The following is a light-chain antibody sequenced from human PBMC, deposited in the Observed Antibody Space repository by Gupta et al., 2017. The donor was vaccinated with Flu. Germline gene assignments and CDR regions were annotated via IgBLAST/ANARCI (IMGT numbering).Light chain of an antibody. J-gene: IGLJ2*01. CDR2: EGY. Sequence: SALTQPASVSGSPGQSITISCTGTSSDVGVYNLVSWYQVHPDKAPQLLIFEGYKRPSGVSNRFSGSKSGNTASLTISGLQAEDEGDYHCCSYAGSSTLIFGGGTKLTVL. CDR3: CSYAGSSTLI. CDR1: SSDVGVYNL. V-gene: IGLV2-23*01.